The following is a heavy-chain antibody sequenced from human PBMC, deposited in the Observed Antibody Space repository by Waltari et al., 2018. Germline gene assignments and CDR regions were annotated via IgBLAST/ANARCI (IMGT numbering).Heavy chain of an antibody. J-gene: IGHJ6*02. Sequence: QVQLQESGPGLVKPSETLSLTCTVSGGSISSYYWSWIRQPPGKGLEWIGYIYYSGSTNDNPSLKSRVTISVDTSKNQFSLKLSSVTAADTAVYYCARAPLLRFLGRGGMDVWGQGTTVTVSS. CDR3: ARAPLLRFLGRGGMDV. CDR1: GGSISSYY. CDR2: IYYSGST. V-gene: IGHV4-59*01. D-gene: IGHD3-3*01.